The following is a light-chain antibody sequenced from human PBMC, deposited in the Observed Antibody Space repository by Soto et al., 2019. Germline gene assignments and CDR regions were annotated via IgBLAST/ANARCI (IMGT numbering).Light chain of an antibody. CDR1: QSISNW. V-gene: IGKV1-5*01. CDR3: QQYNSYS. CDR2: HAS. J-gene: IGKJ1*01. Sequence: DIHRSQSPATLPASVVYRVRITFRASQSISNWLAWYQQKPGTAPKVLIYHASNLQSGVPSRFSGSGSGTEFTLTISSLQPGDFATYYCQQYNSYSFGQGTKVDIK.